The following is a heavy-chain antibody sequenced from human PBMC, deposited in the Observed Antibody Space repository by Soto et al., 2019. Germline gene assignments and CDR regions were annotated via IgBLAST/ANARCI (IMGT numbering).Heavy chain of an antibody. Sequence: SEPQSLTCTVSGGNISSGGYYWSWIRQPPGKGLEWIGEINHSGSTNYNPSLKSRVTISVDTSKNQFSLKLSSVTAADTAVYYCARGYEGGAARPRYYYGMDVWGQGTTVTVSS. V-gene: IGHV4-39*07. D-gene: IGHD6-6*01. CDR3: ARGYEGGAARPRYYYGMDV. J-gene: IGHJ6*02. CDR2: INHSGST. CDR1: GGNISSGGYY.